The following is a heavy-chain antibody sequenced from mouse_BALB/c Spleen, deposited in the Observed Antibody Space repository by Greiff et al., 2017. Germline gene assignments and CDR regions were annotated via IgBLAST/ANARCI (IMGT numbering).Heavy chain of an antibody. J-gene: IGHJ3*01. CDR1: GYSITSDYA. D-gene: IGHD1-1*01. Sequence: EVQRVESGPGLVKPSQSLSLTCTVTGYSITSDYAWNWIRQFPGNKLEWMGYISYSGSTSYNPSLKSRISITRDTSKNQFFLQLNSVTTEDTATYYCARDYYSTGFAYWGQGTLVTVSA. V-gene: IGHV3-2*02. CDR2: ISYSGST. CDR3: ARDYYSTGFAY.